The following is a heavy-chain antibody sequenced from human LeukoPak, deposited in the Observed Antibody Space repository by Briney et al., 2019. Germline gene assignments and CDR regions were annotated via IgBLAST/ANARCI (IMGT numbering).Heavy chain of an antibody. CDR2: IIPIFGTA. Sequence: SVKVSCKASGGTFSSYAISWLRQAPGQGLEWMGGIIPIFGTANYAQKFQGRVTITTDESTSTAYMELSCLRSEDTAVYYCASRFCTYYYDSSGCGGLDYWGQGTLVTVSS. D-gene: IGHD3-22*01. V-gene: IGHV1-69*05. CDR3: ASRFCTYYYDSSGCGGLDY. CDR1: GGTFSSYA. J-gene: IGHJ4*02.